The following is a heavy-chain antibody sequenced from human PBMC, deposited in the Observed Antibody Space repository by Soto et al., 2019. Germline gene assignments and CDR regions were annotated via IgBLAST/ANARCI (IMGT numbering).Heavy chain of an antibody. Sequence: GGSLRLSCAASGFTFSSYAMSWVRQAPGKGLEWVSGISGSGGSTFYADSVKGRFTISRDNSKNTLYLQMNSLRAEDTAVYYCARASSGYYFAFDIWGQGTMVTVSS. CDR2: ISGSGGST. J-gene: IGHJ3*02. CDR3: ARASSGYYFAFDI. V-gene: IGHV3-23*01. D-gene: IGHD3-22*01. CDR1: GFTFSSYA.